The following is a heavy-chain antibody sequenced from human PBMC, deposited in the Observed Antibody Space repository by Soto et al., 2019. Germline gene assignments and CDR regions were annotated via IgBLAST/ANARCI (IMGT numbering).Heavy chain of an antibody. V-gene: IGHV1-69*01. Sequence: QVQLVQSGAEVKKPGPSVKVSCKASGGTFSSYAISWVRQAPGQGLEWMGGIIPIFGTANYAQKFQGRVTITADESTSTAYMELSSLRSEDTAVYYCARGRLRYFDWLLPNDYWGQGTLVTVSS. CDR1: GGTFSSYA. J-gene: IGHJ4*02. CDR3: ARGRLRYFDWLLPNDY. CDR2: IIPIFGTA. D-gene: IGHD3-9*01.